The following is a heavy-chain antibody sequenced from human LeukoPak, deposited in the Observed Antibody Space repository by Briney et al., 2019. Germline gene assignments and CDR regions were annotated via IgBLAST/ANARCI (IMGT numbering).Heavy chain of an antibody. CDR2: INHSGST. CDR1: GWSFSSYY. CDR3: ARGTITKVTYYFDY. J-gene: IGHJ4*02. V-gene: IGHV4-34*01. D-gene: IGHD4-17*01. Sequence: SETLSLTCAVYGWSFSSYYWCWIRQPPGKGLEWIGEINHSGSTNYNPSLKSRVTISVDTSKNPFSLQLSSVTAADTAVYYCARGTITKVTYYFDYWGQGTLVTVSS.